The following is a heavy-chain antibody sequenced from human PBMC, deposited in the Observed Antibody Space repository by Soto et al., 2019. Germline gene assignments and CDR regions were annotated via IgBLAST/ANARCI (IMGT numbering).Heavy chain of an antibody. V-gene: IGHV3-30*18. J-gene: IGHJ6*02. CDR1: GFTFSSYG. Sequence: QVQLVESGGGVVQPGRSLRLSCAASGFTFSSYGMHWVRQAPGKGLEWVAVISYDGSNKYYADSVRGRFTISRDNSKNTLYLQMNSRRAEDTAVFHCAKGLTTVTTRVGMDVWGQGTTVTVSS. D-gene: IGHD4-17*01. CDR2: ISYDGSNK. CDR3: AKGLTTVTTRVGMDV.